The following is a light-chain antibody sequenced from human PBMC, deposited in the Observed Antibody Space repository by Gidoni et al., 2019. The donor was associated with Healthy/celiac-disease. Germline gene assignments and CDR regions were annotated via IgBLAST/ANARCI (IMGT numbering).Light chain of an antibody. CDR2: AAS. J-gene: IGKJ2*01. Sequence: IQLTQSPSSLSASVGDRVTITSRASQGITSYLAWYHQKPEKAPKLLIYAASTLQSGVPSRFSGSGSGTDFTLTISSLQPEDSATYYCQQLNSYPYTFGQGTKLEIK. V-gene: IGKV1-9*01. CDR3: QQLNSYPYT. CDR1: QGITSY.